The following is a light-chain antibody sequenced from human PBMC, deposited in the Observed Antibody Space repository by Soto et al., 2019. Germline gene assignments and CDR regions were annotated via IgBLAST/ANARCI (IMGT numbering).Light chain of an antibody. J-gene: IGLJ2*01. CDR2: QNN. V-gene: IGLV1-40*01. Sequence: QSVLTQPPSVSGAPGQTVTISCTGSSSNIGADNDVHWYQQVPGTAPKLLIYQNNIRPSGVPDRFSGSKSGTSASLAITGLQDEDEADYYCQSYDSSLFQVVFGGGTTLTVL. CDR3: QSYDSSLFQVV. CDR1: SSNIGADND.